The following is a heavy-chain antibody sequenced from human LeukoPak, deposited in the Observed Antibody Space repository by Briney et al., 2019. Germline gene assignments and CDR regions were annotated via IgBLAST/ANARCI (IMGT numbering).Heavy chain of an antibody. V-gene: IGHV3-9*01. Sequence: GRSLRLSCAASGFTFDDYAMHWVRQAPGKGLERVSGISWNSGSIGYADSVKGRFTISRDNAKNSLYLQMNSLRAEDTALYYCAKDGALGSSGYPDYWGQGTLVTVSS. D-gene: IGHD3-22*01. CDR3: AKDGALGSSGYPDY. CDR1: GFTFDDYA. J-gene: IGHJ4*02. CDR2: ISWNSGSI.